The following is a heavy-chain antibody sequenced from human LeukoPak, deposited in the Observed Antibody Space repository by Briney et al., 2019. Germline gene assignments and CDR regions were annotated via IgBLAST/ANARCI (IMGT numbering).Heavy chain of an antibody. V-gene: IGHV1-58*02. D-gene: IGHD2-15*01. CDR1: GFTFTSSA. J-gene: IGHJ4*02. Sequence: SVKVSCKASGFTFTSSAMQWVRQARGQRLEWIGWIVVGSGNTNYAQKFQERVTITRDMSTSTAYMELSSLRSEDTAVYYCAAGARSGGSSDHWGQGTLVTVSS. CDR2: IVVGSGNT. CDR3: AAGARSGGSSDH.